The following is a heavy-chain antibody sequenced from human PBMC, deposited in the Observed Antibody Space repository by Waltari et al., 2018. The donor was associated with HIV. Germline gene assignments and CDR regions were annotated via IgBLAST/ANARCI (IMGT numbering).Heavy chain of an antibody. J-gene: IGHJ4*02. CDR3: LSDVGF. V-gene: IGHV1-69-2*01. CDR2: IDPETGET. Sequence: QSGTQLVKPRTDVTVACRVRGYKFTGYYIHWVKKAASKSFEWMGRIDPETGETVYGDQFQTRVTISVESSLKTSFLKVRNLTTDDSAEYSCLSDVGFWGQGSQVIV. D-gene: IGHD2-2*03. CDR1: GYKFTGYY.